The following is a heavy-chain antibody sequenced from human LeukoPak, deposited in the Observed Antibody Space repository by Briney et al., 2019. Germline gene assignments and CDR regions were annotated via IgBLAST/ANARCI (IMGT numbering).Heavy chain of an antibody. Sequence: ASVKVSCKASGYTFTVYYMNWVRQAPGQGLEWMGWINPNSGGTNYAQKFQGRVTMTRDTSISTAYMELSRLRSDDTAVYYCVRGGYIYGSDYWGQGTLVAVSS. J-gene: IGHJ4*02. CDR3: VRGGYIYGSDY. CDR2: INPNSGGT. V-gene: IGHV1-2*02. D-gene: IGHD5-18*01. CDR1: GYTFTVYY.